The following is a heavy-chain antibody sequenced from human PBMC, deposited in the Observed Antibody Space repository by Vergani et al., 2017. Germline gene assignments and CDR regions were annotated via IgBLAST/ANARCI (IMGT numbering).Heavy chain of an antibody. Sequence: EKQLVQSGSETKKPGESLKIFCQVFGYIFSNFWIGWVRQRPGRGLEWMGIIYPGDAEVKSNPTFRGQVIFSVDTSVNTAYLQWRSLQASDTATYFCASGGHGSENGGALQLWGQGTNITVSS. D-gene: IGHD3-10*01. CDR3: ASGGHGSENGGALQL. CDR2: IYPGDAEV. J-gene: IGHJ3*01. CDR1: GYIFSNFW. V-gene: IGHV5-51*01.